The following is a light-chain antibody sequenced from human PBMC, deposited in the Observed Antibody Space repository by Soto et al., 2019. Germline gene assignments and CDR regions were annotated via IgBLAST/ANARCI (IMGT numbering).Light chain of an antibody. V-gene: IGKV3-11*01. CDR3: QQRSNWPPT. Sequence: ERVMTQSPATLSVSPGERATLSCRASQSVSSYLAWYQQKPGQAPRLLIYDASNRATGIPARFSGSGSGTDFTLTISSLEPEDFAVYYCQQRSNWPPTFGQGTRLEIK. CDR1: QSVSSY. CDR2: DAS. J-gene: IGKJ5*01.